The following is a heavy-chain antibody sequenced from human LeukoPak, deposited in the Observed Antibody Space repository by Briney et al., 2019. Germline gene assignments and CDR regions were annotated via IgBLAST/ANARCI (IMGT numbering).Heavy chain of an antibody. CDR2: INPNSGGT. V-gene: IGHV1-2*02. CDR1: GYTFTGYY. CDR3: ARVWGHGTLDAFDI. J-gene: IGHJ3*02. Sequence: ASVKVSCKASGYTFTGYYMHWVRQAPGQGLEWMGWINPNSGGTNYAQKFQGRVTMTRDTSISTAYMELSRLRSDDTAVYYCARVWGHGTLDAFDIWGQGTMVTVSS. D-gene: IGHD1-14*01.